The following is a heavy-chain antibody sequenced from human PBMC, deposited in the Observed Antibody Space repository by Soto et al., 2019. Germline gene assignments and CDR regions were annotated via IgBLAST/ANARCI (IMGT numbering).Heavy chain of an antibody. CDR1: GFTFSSYS. CDR2: ISSSSSTI. CDR3: ARDVRAVPGGFDY. V-gene: IGHV3-48*02. J-gene: IGHJ4*02. Sequence: EVQLVESGGGLVQPGGSLRLSCAASGFTFSSYSMNWVRQAPGKGLEWVSYISSSSSTIYYADSVKGRFTISRDNAKNSLYLQMNSLRDADTAVYYCARDVRAVPGGFDYWGQGTLVTVSS. D-gene: IGHD2-2*01.